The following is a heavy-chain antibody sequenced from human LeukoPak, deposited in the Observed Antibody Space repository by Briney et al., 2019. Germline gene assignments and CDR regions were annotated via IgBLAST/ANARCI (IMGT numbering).Heavy chain of an antibody. V-gene: IGHV4-59*08. Sequence: SETLSLTCTVSGGSISSYYWSWIRQPPGKGLEWIGDIYYSGSTNYNPSLKSRVTISVDTSKNQFSLRLSSVTAADTAVYYCARGQYCSSTSCYHYFDYWGQGTLVTVSS. CDR1: GGSISSYY. D-gene: IGHD2-2*01. CDR2: IYYSGST. J-gene: IGHJ4*02. CDR3: ARGQYCSSTSCYHYFDY.